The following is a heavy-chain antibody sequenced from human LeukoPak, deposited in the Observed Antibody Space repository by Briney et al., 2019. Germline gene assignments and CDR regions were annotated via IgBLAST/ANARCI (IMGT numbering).Heavy chain of an antibody. CDR3: ARHKLVRGITLKWFDP. CDR1: GGSITNNSYY. Sequence: SETLSLTCTVSGGSITNNSYYWAWIRQPPGEGLEWIGSIYHTGSPYYNPSLNSRLTMSVDTSKNQFSLKLRSVTAADTAVYHCARHKLVRGITLKWFDPWGQGTLVTVSS. V-gene: IGHV4-39*01. J-gene: IGHJ5*02. D-gene: IGHD3-10*01. CDR2: IYHTGSP.